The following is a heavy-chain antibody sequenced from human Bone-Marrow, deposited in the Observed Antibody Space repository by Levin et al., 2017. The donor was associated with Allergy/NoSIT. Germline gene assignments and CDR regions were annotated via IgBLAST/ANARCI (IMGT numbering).Heavy chain of an antibody. Sequence: SETLSLTCTVSVDSIRGGDHYWTWIRQHPGKGLEWIGYIYYSGSTFYNPSLKSRVSISLDTSKRQFSLELTSMTAADTALYYCARWSHVEMVHYAIDAWGQGTPVTVSA. CDR2: IYYSGST. J-gene: IGHJ5*01. CDR3: ARWSHVEMVHYAIDA. D-gene: IGHD3-10*01. V-gene: IGHV4-31*03. CDR1: VDSIRGGDHY.